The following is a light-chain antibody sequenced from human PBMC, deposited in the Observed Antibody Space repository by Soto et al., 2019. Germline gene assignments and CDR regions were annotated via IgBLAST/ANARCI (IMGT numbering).Light chain of an antibody. CDR2: RNN. CDR3: AARDDSLSGPA. J-gene: IGLJ2*01. V-gene: IGLV1-47*01. CDR1: SSNIGRNY. Sequence: QSVLTQPPSASGTPGQRVIISCSGDSSNIGRNYVFWYLQLPGTAPKLLIYRNNQRPSGGPDRFSGSKSGTSGSLTISGLRSEDEGDYYCAARDDSLSGPAFGGGTKVTVL.